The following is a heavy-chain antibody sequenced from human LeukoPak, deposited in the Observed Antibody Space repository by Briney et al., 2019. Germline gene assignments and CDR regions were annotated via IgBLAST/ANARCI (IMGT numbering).Heavy chain of an antibody. J-gene: IGHJ5*02. Sequence: SETLSLACAVYGGSFSGYYWSWIRQPPGKGLEWIGEINHSGSTNYNPSLKSRVTISVDTSKNQFSLKLSSVTAADTAVYYCARDRGSCHWFDPWGQGTLVTVSS. CDR3: ARDRGSCHWFDP. V-gene: IGHV4-34*01. CDR1: GGSFSGYY. D-gene: IGHD2-15*01. CDR2: INHSGST.